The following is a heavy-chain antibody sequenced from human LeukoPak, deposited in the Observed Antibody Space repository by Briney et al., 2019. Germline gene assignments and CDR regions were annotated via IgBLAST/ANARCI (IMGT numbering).Heavy chain of an antibody. CDR2: ISYDGSNK. D-gene: IGHD2-2*02. CDR1: GFTFSSYA. V-gene: IGHV3-30-3*01. CDR3: ARVEGYCSSTSCYKGGAFDI. J-gene: IGHJ3*02. Sequence: GGSLRLSCAASGFTFSSYAMHWVRQAPGKGLEWVAVISYDGSNKYYADSVKGRFTISRDNSKNTLYLQMNSLRAEDTALYHCARVEGYCSSTSCYKGGAFDIWGQGTMVTVSS.